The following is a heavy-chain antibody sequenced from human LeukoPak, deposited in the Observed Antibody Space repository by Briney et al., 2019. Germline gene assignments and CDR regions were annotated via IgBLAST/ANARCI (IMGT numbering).Heavy chain of an antibody. CDR3: AKDLVPQSGGIDAFDI. V-gene: IGHV3-23*01. CDR2: ISGSGGST. D-gene: IGHD1-26*01. CDR1: GFTFSSYA. Sequence: PGGSLRLSCAASGFTFSSYAMSWVRQAPGKGLEWVSAISGSGGSTYYADSVKGRFTISRDTSKNTLYLQMNSLRAEDTAVYYCAKDLVPQSGGIDAFDIWGQGTMVTVSS. J-gene: IGHJ3*02.